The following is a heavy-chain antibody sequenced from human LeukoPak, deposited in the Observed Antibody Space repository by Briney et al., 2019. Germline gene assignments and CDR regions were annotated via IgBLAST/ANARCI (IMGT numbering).Heavy chain of an antibody. CDR2: INTDGSTT. CDR1: GFTFSRYW. Sequence: GGSLRLSCVASGFTFSRYWMHWVRQAPGKGLVWVSRINTDGSTTSYADSVKGRFTISRDNAKNTLYLQMDSLRVEDTALYYCLTSSFDHWGQGTLVTVSS. CDR3: LTSSFDH. J-gene: IGHJ4*02. V-gene: IGHV3-74*01.